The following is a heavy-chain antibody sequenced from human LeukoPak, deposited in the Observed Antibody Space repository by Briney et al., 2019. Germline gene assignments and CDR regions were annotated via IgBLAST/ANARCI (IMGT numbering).Heavy chain of an antibody. Sequence: PGGSLRLSCATFGFTFSSYGMTWVRQAPGKGLKWVSTISISGGTTYYADSVKGRSSISRDNSKSTVFLQMNSLRVEDTAVYYCAKSDCDSASCYTIDSWGQGTLVTVSS. CDR3: AKSDCDSASCYTIDS. D-gene: IGHD2-2*02. CDR1: GFTFSSYG. V-gene: IGHV3-23*01. CDR2: ISISGGTT. J-gene: IGHJ4*02.